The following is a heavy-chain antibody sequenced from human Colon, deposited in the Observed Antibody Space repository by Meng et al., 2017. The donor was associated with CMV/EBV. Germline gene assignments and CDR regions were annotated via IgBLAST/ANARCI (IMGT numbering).Heavy chain of an antibody. V-gene: IGHV3-66*01. CDR2: IYSGGST. D-gene: IGHD1-26*01. CDR1: GFTFSSTH. J-gene: IGHJ4*02. Sequence: QLVWSGGDLVRPGAALRLSCAASGFTFSSTHMSLVRQAPGKGLEWVSVIYSGGSTFYADSVKGRFTISRDNSKNTLYLQMNSLSAEDTAVYYCARGYSGTSSWGQGTLVTVSS. CDR3: ARGYSGTSS.